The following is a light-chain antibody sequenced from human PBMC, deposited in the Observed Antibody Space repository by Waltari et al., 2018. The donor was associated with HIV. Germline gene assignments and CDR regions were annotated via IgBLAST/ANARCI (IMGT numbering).Light chain of an antibody. Sequence: DIVMTQSPDSRAVSLGERATSNCKSRQSVLYSSNNKNYLAWYQQKSGQPPKLLISWASTRESGVPDRFSGSGSGTDFTLTISSLQAEDVAVYYCQQHYDSPITFGQGTRLEIK. J-gene: IGKJ5*01. CDR3: QQHYDSPIT. V-gene: IGKV4-1*01. CDR2: WAS. CDR1: QSVLYSSNNKNY.